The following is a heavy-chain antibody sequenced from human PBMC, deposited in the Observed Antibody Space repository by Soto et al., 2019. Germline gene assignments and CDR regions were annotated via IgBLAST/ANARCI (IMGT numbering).Heavy chain of an antibody. D-gene: IGHD2-15*01. Sequence: GGSLRLSCVASGFTFSSYSMVWVRQAPGKGLEWIAYIFVSSTTIHYADSVKGRVTVSRDNSEDTLYLRMNSLRAEDTAVYSCARELGYCSGGNCYLEGAFDIWGQGTMVTVSS. CDR2: IFVSSTTI. CDR3: ARELGYCSGGNCYLEGAFDI. CDR1: GFTFSSYS. V-gene: IGHV3-48*01. J-gene: IGHJ3*02.